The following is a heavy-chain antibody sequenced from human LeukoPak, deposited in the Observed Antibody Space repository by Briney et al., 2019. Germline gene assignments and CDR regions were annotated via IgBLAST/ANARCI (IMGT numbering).Heavy chain of an antibody. Sequence: EPGGSLRLSCAASGFTFSSYWMHWVRQAPGKGLVWVSRINSDGSSTSYADSVKGRFTISRDNAKNTLYLQMNSLRAEDTAVYYCAREVGSSWYFRVDNWFDPWGQGTLVTVSS. CDR1: GFTFSSYW. V-gene: IGHV3-74*01. J-gene: IGHJ5*02. CDR3: AREVGSSWYFRVDNWFDP. D-gene: IGHD6-13*01. CDR2: INSDGSST.